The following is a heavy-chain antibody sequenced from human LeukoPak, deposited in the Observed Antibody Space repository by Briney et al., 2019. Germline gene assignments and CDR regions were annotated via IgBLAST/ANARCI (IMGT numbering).Heavy chain of an antibody. CDR2: IGAYNGNT. J-gene: IGHJ3*02. CDR3: ARENSGSQRDAFDI. Sequence: ASVKVSCKASGYTFTSYGISWVRQAPGQGLEWMGWIGAYNGNTNYAQKLQGGVIMTTDTSTSTAYMELRSLRSDDTAVYYCARENSGSQRDAFDIWGQGTMVTVSS. V-gene: IGHV1-18*01. D-gene: IGHD3-10*01. CDR1: GYTFTSYG.